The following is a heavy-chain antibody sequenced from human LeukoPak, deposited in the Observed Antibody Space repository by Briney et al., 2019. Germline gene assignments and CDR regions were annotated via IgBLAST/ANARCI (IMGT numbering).Heavy chain of an antibody. CDR3: AREKTGYNSALDGMDV. CDR2: INWNGGST. J-gene: IGHJ6*02. V-gene: IGHV3-20*04. CDR1: GFTFDDYG. Sequence: PGGSLRLSCAASGFTFDDYGMSWVRQAPGKGLEWVSGINWNGGSTGYADSVKGRFTISRDNSKSTLYLQMNSLRAEDTAVYYCAREKTGYNSALDGMDVWGQGTTVTVSS. D-gene: IGHD6-19*01.